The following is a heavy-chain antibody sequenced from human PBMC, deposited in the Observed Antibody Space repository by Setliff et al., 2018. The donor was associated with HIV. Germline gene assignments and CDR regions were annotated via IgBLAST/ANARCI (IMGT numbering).Heavy chain of an antibody. J-gene: IGHJ6*02. CDR3: ARVEAKVRGATYGMDV. V-gene: IGHV4-61*03. D-gene: IGHD3-10*01. CDR1: GASIDSGFHY. CDR2: IYNSGNS. Sequence: SETLSLTCTVSGASIDSGFHYWSWIRQPPGKGLEWIATIYNSGNSVSNPSLKSRVTISIDTSKNHFSLTLNSVTAADSAVYYCARVEAKVRGATYGMDVWGQGTTVTVSS.